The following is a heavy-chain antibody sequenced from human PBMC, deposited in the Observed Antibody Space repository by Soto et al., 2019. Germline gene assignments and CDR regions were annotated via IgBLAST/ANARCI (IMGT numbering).Heavy chain of an antibody. CDR3: ARSPYCGTECNSGYLDF. CDR2: MYSDGKT. D-gene: IGHD2-21*01. J-gene: IGHJ4*02. V-gene: IGHV3-53*01. Sequence: GGSLRLSCATSGFVVSRNYMHWVRQAPGKGLEWVSVMYSDGKTYYAESVKGRFTTSRDNSKSTVFLHMKSLRAEDTAVYYCARSPYCGTECNSGYLDFWGQGSLVTVSS. CDR1: GFVVSRNY.